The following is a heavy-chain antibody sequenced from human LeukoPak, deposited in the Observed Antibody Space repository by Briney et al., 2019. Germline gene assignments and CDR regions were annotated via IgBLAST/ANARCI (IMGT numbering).Heavy chain of an antibody. CDR3: ARGSPYHN. D-gene: IGHD3-10*01. J-gene: IGHJ4*02. CDR2: ISYSGTT. Sequence: TSETLSLTCDVSGGSVTSTNWWTWVRQPPGKGLEYIGSISYSGTTYYSPSLKSRVTISVDTSKNQFSLKLSSVTAADTAIYYCARGSPYHNWGQGTLVTVSS. V-gene: IGHV4-39*01. CDR1: GGSVTSTNW.